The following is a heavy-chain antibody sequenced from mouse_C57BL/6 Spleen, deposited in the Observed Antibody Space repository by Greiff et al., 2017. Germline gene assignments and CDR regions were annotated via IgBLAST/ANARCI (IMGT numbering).Heavy chain of an antibody. D-gene: IGHD4-1*01. CDR3: ARHEKGTGYFDY. Sequence: SGAELVKPGASVKLSCKASGYTFTEYTIHWVKQRSGQGLEWIGWVYPGSGSIKYNEKFKAKATLTADKSSSTVYMELSRLTSEDSSVYFCARHEKGTGYFDYWGQGTTLTVSS. CDR2: VYPGSGSI. CDR1: GYTFTEYT. V-gene: IGHV1-62-2*01. J-gene: IGHJ2*01.